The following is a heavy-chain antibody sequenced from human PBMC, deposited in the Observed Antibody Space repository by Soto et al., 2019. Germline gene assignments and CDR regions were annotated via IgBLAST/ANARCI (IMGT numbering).Heavy chain of an antibody. CDR2: IIPIFGTA. V-gene: IGHV1-69*13. J-gene: IGHJ6*02. CDR1: GVTFSSYA. D-gene: IGHD3-9*01. CDR3: AKGEHRLRYFDWLLFYYYYYGMDV. Sequence: SVKVSCKASGVTFSSYAISWVRQAPGQGLEWMGGIIPIFGTANYAQKFQGRVTITADESTSTAYMELSSLRSEDTAVYYCAKGEHRLRYFDWLLFYYYYYGMDVWGQGTTVTVSS.